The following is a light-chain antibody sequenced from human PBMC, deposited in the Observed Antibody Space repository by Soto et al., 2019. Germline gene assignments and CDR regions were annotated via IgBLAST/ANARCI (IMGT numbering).Light chain of an antibody. Sequence: HSVLNQPASVSGSPGQSITISCTGTSSDVGGYNYVSWYQQHPGKAPKLMIYDVSNRPSGVSNRFSGSKSGNTASLTISGLQAEDEADYYCSSYTSSSTYVFGTGTKVTV. V-gene: IGLV2-14*01. CDR1: SSDVGGYNY. J-gene: IGLJ1*01. CDR2: DVS. CDR3: SSYTSSSTYV.